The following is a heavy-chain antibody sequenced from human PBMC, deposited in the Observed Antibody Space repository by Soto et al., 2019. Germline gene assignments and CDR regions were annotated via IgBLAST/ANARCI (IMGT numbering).Heavy chain of an antibody. Sequence: GGSLRLSCAASGFTFSNAWMNWVRQAPGKGLEWVGRIKSKNGGGTTDYDAPVKGRFTISRDDSKNTLYLQMNSLKTEDTAVYYCTTVLGRSGYSYGLGYWGQGTLVTVSS. CDR2: IKSKNGGGTT. D-gene: IGHD5-18*01. V-gene: IGHV3-15*07. J-gene: IGHJ4*02. CDR3: TTVLGRSGYSYGLGY. CDR1: GFTFSNAW.